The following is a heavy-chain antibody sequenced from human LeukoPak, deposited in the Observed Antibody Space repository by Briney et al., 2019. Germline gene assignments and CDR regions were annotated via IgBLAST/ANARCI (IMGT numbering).Heavy chain of an antibody. CDR2: IPYDGSDK. J-gene: IGHJ5*02. V-gene: IGHV3-30*19. CDR3: ARGKRDYSNYGDWFDP. D-gene: IGHD4-11*01. Sequence: GGSLRLSCAASGFTFSAFGMHWVRQAPGKGLEWVTFIPYDGSDKYYADSVKGRFTISRDNSKNTLYLQMNNMRTEDTAVYYCARGKRDYSNYGDWFDPWGQGTLVTVSS. CDR1: GFTFSAFG.